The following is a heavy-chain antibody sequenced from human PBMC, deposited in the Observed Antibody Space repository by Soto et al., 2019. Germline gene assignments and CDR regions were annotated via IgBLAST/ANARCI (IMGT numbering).Heavy chain of an antibody. D-gene: IGHD3-10*02. J-gene: IGHJ6*02. CDR1: GFTFSNYW. CDR2: ISTDGSST. CDR3: ARAGRMFDYYYGMDV. V-gene: IGHV3-74*01. Sequence: EMQLVASGGGLVKPGGSLRISCAASGFTFSNYWMHWVRQTPGKGLVWVSRISTDGSSTWYADSVKGRFTISRDSAKNTLYLQMSSLRAEDTAVYYCARAGRMFDYYYGMDVWGQGTTVAVSS.